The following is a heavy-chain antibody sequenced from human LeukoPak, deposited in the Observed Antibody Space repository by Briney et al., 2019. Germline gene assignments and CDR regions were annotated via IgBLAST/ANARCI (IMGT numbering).Heavy chain of an antibody. V-gene: IGHV3-15*01. CDR3: TTDWTGTTPDY. J-gene: IGHJ4*02. Sequence: GGSLRLSCAASGVIFSNDWMSWVRQAPGKGLEWVGRIKSKTDGGTTDYAAPVKGRFTISRDDSKNTLYLQMNSLKTEDTAVYYCTTDWTGTTPDYWGQGTLVTVSS. D-gene: IGHD1-7*01. CDR1: GVIFSNDW. CDR2: IKSKTDGGTT.